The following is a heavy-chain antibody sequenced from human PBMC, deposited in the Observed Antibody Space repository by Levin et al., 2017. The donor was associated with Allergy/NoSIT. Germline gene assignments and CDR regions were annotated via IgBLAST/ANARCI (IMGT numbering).Heavy chain of an antibody. V-gene: IGHV3-21*01. Sequence: GGSLRLSCAASGFTFSDYSVDWVRQAPGKGLEWISSISSSSTYIFYADSLKGRFTVSRDDAKNSVYLQINSLRAEDTAVYYCARGFYGSGNYVDYWGQGTLVTVSS. CDR2: ISSSSTYI. CDR3: ARGFYGSGNYVDY. D-gene: IGHD3-10*01. J-gene: IGHJ4*02. CDR1: GFTFSDYS.